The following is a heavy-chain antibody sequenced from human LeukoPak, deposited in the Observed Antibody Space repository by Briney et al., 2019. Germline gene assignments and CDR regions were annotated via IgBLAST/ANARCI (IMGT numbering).Heavy chain of an antibody. Sequence: SQTLSLTCAISGCIDSRNSAPWKWIRQSPSRGLEWLGRTYYRSMWYHDYAISVKSRITINPDTSEKQFSLQLNAVTPGDARVYFCARDVVATPYCCYWGQGALVTVSS. D-gene: IGHD2-15*01. CDR2: TYYRSMWYH. CDR3: ARDVVATPYCCY. CDR1: GCIDSRNSAP. J-gene: IGHJ4*02. V-gene: IGHV6-1*01.